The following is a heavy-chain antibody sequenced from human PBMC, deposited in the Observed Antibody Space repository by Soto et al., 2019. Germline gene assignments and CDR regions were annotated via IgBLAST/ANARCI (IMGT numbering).Heavy chain of an antibody. CDR1: GGTVSSYA. CDR2: IIPIFGTA. Sequence: SVKVSCKASGGTVSSYAISWVRQAPGQGLEWMGGIIPIFGTANYAQKFQGRVTITADESTSTAYMELSSLRSEDTAVYYCARSDNYGDYGGPDWFDPWGKGTLVTVSS. J-gene: IGHJ5*02. CDR3: ARSDNYGDYGGPDWFDP. D-gene: IGHD4-17*01. V-gene: IGHV1-69*13.